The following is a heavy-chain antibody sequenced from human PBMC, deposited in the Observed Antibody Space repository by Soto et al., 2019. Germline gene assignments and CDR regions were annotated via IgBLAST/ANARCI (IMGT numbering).Heavy chain of an antibody. CDR2: INHSGSA. V-gene: IGHV4-34*01. J-gene: IGHJ4*02. D-gene: IGHD1-26*01. CDR1: GGSFSGYI. Sequence: PSETLSLTCAVYGGSFSGYIWTWIRLTRGKGLQWIGQINHSGSANYNPSLKSRVTISVHTSNSQFSLELSSVTAADTAVYYCARGLISGSHYSGGWYYFDSWGQGTQVT. CDR3: ARGLISGSHYSGGWYYFDS.